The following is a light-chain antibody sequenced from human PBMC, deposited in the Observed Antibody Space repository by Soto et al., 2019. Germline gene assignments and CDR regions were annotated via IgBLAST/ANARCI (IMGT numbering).Light chain of an antibody. CDR1: QSISIY. V-gene: IGKV1-39*01. CDR2: DGS. CDR3: QQSYSTPPVT. J-gene: IGKJ4*01. Sequence: DIQMTQSPPSLSASVGDRVTITCRASQSISIYLNWYQQKPGKAPKLLIYDGSSLQSGVPSRFSGSGSGTDFTLTISSLQPEDFATYYCQQSYSTPPVTFGGGTKVEIK.